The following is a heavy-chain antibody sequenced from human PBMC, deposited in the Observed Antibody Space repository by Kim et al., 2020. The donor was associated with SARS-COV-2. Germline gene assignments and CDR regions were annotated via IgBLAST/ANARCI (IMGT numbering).Heavy chain of an antibody. D-gene: IGHD6-13*01. Sequence: ASVKVSCKASGYTFTSYDINWVRQATGQGLEWMGWMNANSGNTGYAQKFQGRVTMARNTSISTAYMELSSLRSEDTAVYYCAGLGWGYSSSWFGYYYYMDVWGKGTTVTVSS. CDR1: GYTFTSYD. V-gene: IGHV1-8*01. J-gene: IGHJ6*03. CDR3: AGLGWGYSSSWFGYYYYMDV. CDR2: MNANSGNT.